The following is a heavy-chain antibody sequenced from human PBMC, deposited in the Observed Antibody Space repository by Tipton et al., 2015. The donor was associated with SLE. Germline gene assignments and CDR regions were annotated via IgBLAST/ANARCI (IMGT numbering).Heavy chain of an antibody. J-gene: IGHJ4*02. Sequence: QSGAEVKKPGASVKVSCKASGYTFTSYYMHWVRQAPGQGLEWMGGIIPIFGTANYARKFQGRVTITTDESTSTAYMELSSLRSEDTAVYYCASGYCSSTSCYTGYFDYWGQGTLVTVSS. V-gene: IGHV1-69*05. CDR2: IIPIFGTA. CDR3: ASGYCSSTSCYTGYFDY. CDR1: GYTFTSYY. D-gene: IGHD2-2*01.